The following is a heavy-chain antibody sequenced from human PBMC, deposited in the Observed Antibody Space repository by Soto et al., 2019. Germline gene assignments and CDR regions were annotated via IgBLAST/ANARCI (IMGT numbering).Heavy chain of an antibody. CDR2: ISAYNGST. J-gene: IGHJ4*02. V-gene: IGHV1-18*01. D-gene: IGHD3-16*01. CDR3: ALGGSPSAPHPHPERY. CDR1: GYTFASYG. Sequence: GASVKVSCKASGYTFASYGISWVRQAPGQGLEWMGWISAYNGSTNYAQKFQGWVTMTRDTSTSTAYMELSRLRSDDTAVYYCALGGSPSAPHPHPERYWGQGTLVTVSS.